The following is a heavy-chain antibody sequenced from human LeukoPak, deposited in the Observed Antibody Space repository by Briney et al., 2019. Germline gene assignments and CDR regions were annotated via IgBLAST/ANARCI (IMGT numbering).Heavy chain of an antibody. CDR3: ARDSSSWYMGEYYYYGMDV. CDR2: IYTSGST. D-gene: IGHD6-13*01. Sequence: SETLSLTCTVSGGSISSYYWSWIRQPAGKGLEWIGRIYTSGSTNYNPSLKSRVTMSVDTSKNQFSLKLSSVTAADTAVYYCARDSSSWYMGEYYYYGMDVWGQGTTVAVSS. J-gene: IGHJ6*02. CDR1: GGSISSYY. V-gene: IGHV4-4*07.